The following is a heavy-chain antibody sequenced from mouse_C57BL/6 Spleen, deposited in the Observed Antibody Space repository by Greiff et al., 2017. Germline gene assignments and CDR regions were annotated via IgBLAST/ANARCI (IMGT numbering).Heavy chain of an antibody. CDR3: TRNGSSLYFDY. CDR2: IDPETGGT. D-gene: IGHD1-1*01. J-gene: IGHJ2*01. V-gene: IGHV1-15*01. CDR1: GYTFTDYE. Sequence: VKLQQSGAELVRPGASVTLSCKASGYTFTDYEMHWVKQTPVHGLEWIGAIDPETGGTAYNQKFKGKAILTADKSSSTAYMELRSLTSEDSAVYYCTRNGSSLYFDYWGQGTTLTVSS.